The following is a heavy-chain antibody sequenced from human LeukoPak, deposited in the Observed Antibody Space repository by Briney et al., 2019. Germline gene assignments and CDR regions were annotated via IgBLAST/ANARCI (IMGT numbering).Heavy chain of an antibody. CDR3: ARDRSGYSGYDFFDY. CDR1: GFTFSSYE. D-gene: IGHD5-12*01. CDR2: ISSSGSII. Sequence: GGSLRLSCVASGFTFSSYEMNWVRQALGKGLEWVSYISSSGSIIYYADSVKGRFTISRDNAKNSLYLQMNSLRAEDTAVYYCARDRSGYSGYDFFDYWGQGALVTVSS. V-gene: IGHV3-48*03. J-gene: IGHJ4*02.